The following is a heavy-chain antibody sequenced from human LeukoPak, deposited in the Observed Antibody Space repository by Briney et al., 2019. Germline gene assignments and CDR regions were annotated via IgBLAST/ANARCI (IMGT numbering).Heavy chain of an antibody. D-gene: IGHD1-7*01. CDR2: INSDVSST. CDR3: SREGSATSFDY. J-gene: IGHJ4*02. Sequence: EGSLRLSCAASGFTFSSYWMHWVRQAPGKGLVWVSRINSDVSSTSYADSVKGRFTISRDNAKNTLYLQMNSLRAEDTAVYYCSREGSATSFDYWGQGILVTVSS. V-gene: IGHV3-74*01. CDR1: GFTFSSYW.